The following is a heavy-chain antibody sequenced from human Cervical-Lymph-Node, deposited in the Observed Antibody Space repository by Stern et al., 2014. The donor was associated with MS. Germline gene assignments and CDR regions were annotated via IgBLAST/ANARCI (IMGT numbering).Heavy chain of an antibody. CDR3: ATDRDDFRSGYSAPTKGYGLDV. V-gene: IGHV1-24*01. Sequence: VQLVQSGAEVKKPGASVKVSCKVSGYTLTELSMHWVRQAPGKGLEWMGGFDPEEGETIYAQKFQGRGTMTKDPSTDTAYMELSSLRSEDTAVYYCATDRDDFRSGYSAPTKGYGLDVWGQGTTVTVTS. D-gene: IGHD3-3*01. CDR2: FDPEEGET. CDR1: GYTLTELS. J-gene: IGHJ6*02.